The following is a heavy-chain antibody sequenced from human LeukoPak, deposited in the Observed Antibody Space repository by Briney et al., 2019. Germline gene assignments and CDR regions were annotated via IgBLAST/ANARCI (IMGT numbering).Heavy chain of an antibody. D-gene: IGHD2-2*01. J-gene: IGHJ6*02. CDR2: ISAYNGNT. Sequence: ASVKVSCKASGGTFSSYAISWVRQAPGQGLEWMGWISAYNGNTNYAQKLQGRVTMTTDTSTSTAYMELRSLRSDDTAVYYCARDRQVPAAIYYYYYGMDAWGQGTTVTVSS. CDR3: ARDRQVPAAIYYYYYGMDA. V-gene: IGHV1-18*01. CDR1: GGTFSSYA.